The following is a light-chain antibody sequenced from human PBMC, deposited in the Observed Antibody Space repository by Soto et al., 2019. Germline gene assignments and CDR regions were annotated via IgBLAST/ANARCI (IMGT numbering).Light chain of an antibody. CDR1: SSNVETNT. J-gene: IGLJ2*01. CDR2: TNN. Sequence: QAVVTQPPSASGTPGQTVTISCSGSSSNVETNTVNWYQHLPGTAPKLLIHTNNQRPSGVPDRFSGSRSGTSASLAISGLQSEDEAEYYCAAWDDSLNGVVFGGGTQLTVL. CDR3: AAWDDSLNGVV. V-gene: IGLV1-44*01.